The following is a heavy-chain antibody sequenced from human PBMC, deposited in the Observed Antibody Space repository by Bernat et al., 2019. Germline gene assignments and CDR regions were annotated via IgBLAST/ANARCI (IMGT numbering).Heavy chain of an antibody. J-gene: IGHJ3*02. D-gene: IGHD3-22*01. CDR3: AKLNRPYYDSSGYPHDAFDI. Sequence: VQLVESGGGLVQPGGSLRLSCAASGFTFSSYAMSWVRQAPGKGLEWVSAISGSGGSTNYADSVKGRFTISRDNSKNTLYLQMNSLRAEDTAVYYCAKLNRPYYDSSGYPHDAFDIWGQGTMVTVSS. CDR1: GFTFSSYA. V-gene: IGHV3-23*04. CDR2: ISGSGGST.